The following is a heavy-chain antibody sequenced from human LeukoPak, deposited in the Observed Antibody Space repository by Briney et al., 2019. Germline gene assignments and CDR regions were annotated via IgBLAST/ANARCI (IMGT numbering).Heavy chain of an antibody. CDR1: GYSFTSYW. D-gene: IGHD6-13*01. J-gene: IGHJ4*02. CDR2: IYPGDSDT. CDR3: ASQYSSSWGGLNY. V-gene: IGHV5-51*01. Sequence: GESLKISCKGSGYSFTSYWIGWVRQMPGKGLEWMGIIYPGDSDTRYSPSFQGQVTISADKSISAAYLQWSSLKASDTAMYYCASQYSSSWGGLNYWGQGTLVTVSS.